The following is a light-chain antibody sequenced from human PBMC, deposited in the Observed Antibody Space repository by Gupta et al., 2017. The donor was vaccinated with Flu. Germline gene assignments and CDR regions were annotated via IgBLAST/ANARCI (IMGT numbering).Light chain of an antibody. CDR3: QSYDSSLSGSV. CDR2: GNS. V-gene: IGLV1-40*01. Sequence: VTISCTGSSSNIGAGYDVHWYQQLPGTAPKLLIYGNSNRPSGVPDRFSGSKSGTSASLAITGLQAEDEAEYYCQSYDSSLSGSVFGGGTKLTVL. CDR1: SSNIGAGYD. J-gene: IGLJ3*02.